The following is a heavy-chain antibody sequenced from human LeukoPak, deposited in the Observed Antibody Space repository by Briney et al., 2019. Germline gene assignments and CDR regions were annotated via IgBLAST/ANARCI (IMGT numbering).Heavy chain of an antibody. V-gene: IGHV3-7*01. Sequence: GGSLRLSCAASGFTFSSYWMSWVRQAPGKGLEWVANIKQDGSEKYYVDSVKGRFTMSRDSGKNSVYLQMNSLRAEDTAVYYCASWEASTNYWGQGTLVTVSS. CDR2: IKQDGSEK. CDR1: GFTFSSYW. J-gene: IGHJ4*02. CDR3: ASWEASTNY. D-gene: IGHD1-26*01.